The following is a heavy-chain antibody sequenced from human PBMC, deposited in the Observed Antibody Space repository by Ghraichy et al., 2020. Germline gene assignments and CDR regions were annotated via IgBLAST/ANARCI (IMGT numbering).Heavy chain of an antibody. CDR2: IGGAFDT. D-gene: IGHD1/OR15-1a*01. Sequence: GESLRLSCSASGFTFSNFVMNWVRQAPGKGLEWVSTIGGAFDTYYADSVKGRFTIFRDNSKNTLYLQMNSLRAEDTAVYFCAKDQGTVLASDYWGQGTLVTVSS. J-gene: IGHJ4*02. CDR3: AKDQGTVLASDY. CDR1: GFTFSNFV. V-gene: IGHV3-23*01.